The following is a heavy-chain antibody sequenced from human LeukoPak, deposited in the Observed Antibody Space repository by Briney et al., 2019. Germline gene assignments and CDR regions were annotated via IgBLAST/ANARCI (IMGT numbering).Heavy chain of an antibody. J-gene: IGHJ4*02. CDR2: ISSSGSTK. CDR3: ATLRPRQQLVVDH. V-gene: IGHV3-48*03. D-gene: IGHD6-13*01. Sequence: PGGSLRLSCAASGFTFSSYEMNWVRQAPGKGLEWVSYISSSGSTKYYADSVKGRFTISRDNALNSLYLQMSSLRAEDTAVYYCATLRPRQQLVVDHWGQETLVTVSS. CDR1: GFTFSSYE.